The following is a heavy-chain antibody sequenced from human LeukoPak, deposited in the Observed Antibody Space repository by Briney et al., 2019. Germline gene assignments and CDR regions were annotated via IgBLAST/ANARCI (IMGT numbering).Heavy chain of an antibody. V-gene: IGHV3-21*04. D-gene: IGHD6-19*01. CDR3: ARGIAVAGSSRRAFDI. CDR1: GFTFSSYS. J-gene: IGHJ3*02. CDR2: ISSSSYI. Sequence: PGGSLRLSCAASGFTFSSYSMNWVRQAPGKGLEWVSSISSSSYIYYADSVKGRFTISRDNAKNSLYLQMNSLRAEDTAVYYCARGIAVAGSSRRAFDIWGQGTMVTVSS.